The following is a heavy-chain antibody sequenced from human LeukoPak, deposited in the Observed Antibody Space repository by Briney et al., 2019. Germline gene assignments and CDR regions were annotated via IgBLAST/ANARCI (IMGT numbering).Heavy chain of an antibody. Sequence: SETLSLXCAVYGGSYSGYYWSWIRLPPGKGLESIGEINHSGSTNYNPSLKSRVTISVDTSKNQFSLKLSSVTAADTAVYYCARGRYVWGSYRAYFDYWGQGTLVTISS. CDR2: INHSGST. CDR3: ARGRYVWGSYRAYFDY. V-gene: IGHV4-34*01. J-gene: IGHJ4*02. D-gene: IGHD3-16*02. CDR1: GGSYSGYY.